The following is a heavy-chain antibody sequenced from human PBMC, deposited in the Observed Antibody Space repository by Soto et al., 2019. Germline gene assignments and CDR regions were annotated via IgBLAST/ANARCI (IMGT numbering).Heavy chain of an antibody. CDR3: VRELGLTVRPYDKYYYYALDV. J-gene: IGHJ6*02. D-gene: IGHD3-22*01. Sequence: NPSETLSLTCEVSGVSVSNRTHYWTWIRQPPXKGLEWIGFLYYGGTNYNPPLKSRLTIALDTSKNQISLNLSSVTAADTAVYYCVRELGLTVRPYDKYYYYALDVWGQGITVTVSS. CDR2: LYYGGT. V-gene: IGHV4-61*01. CDR1: GVSVSNRTHY.